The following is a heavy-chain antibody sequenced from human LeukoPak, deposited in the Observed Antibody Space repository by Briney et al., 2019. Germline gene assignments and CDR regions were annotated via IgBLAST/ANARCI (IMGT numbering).Heavy chain of an antibody. J-gene: IGHJ4*02. D-gene: IGHD3-3*01. CDR2: ISAYNGNT. CDR3: ARERVPSYYDFWSGYFVDY. Sequence: RASVKVSCKASGYTFTSYGISWVRQAPGQGLDWMGCISAYNGNTNYAQKLQGRVTMTTDKSTSTAYMELRSLRSDDTAVYYCARERVPSYYDFWSGYFVDYWGQGTLVTVSS. CDR1: GYTFTSYG. V-gene: IGHV1-18*01.